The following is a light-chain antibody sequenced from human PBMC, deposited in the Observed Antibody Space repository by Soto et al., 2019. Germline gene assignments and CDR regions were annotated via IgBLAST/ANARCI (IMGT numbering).Light chain of an antibody. V-gene: IGKV3-11*01. J-gene: IGKJ4*01. Sequence: EIVLTQSPATLSLSPGERATLSCRASQSVSSYLAWYQQKPGQAPRLLIYDASNRATGIPARFSGSGSVTDFTPTISSLEPEDFAIYYCQQRSNWPPVTFGGGTKVEIK. CDR3: QQRSNWPPVT. CDR2: DAS. CDR1: QSVSSY.